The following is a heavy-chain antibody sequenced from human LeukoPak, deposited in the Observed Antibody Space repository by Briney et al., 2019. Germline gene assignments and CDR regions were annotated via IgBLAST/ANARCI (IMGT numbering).Heavy chain of an antibody. J-gene: IGHJ4*02. CDR2: ISPNNGGT. Sequence: GASVKVSCKASGYTFTGYDMHWVRQAPGQGLEWMGWISPNNGGTNYAQKFQGRVTMTTDTSTSTAYMELSSLRSDGTAVYYCARFRILRYFDWLLSGYGVDWYFDYWGQGTLVTVSS. D-gene: IGHD3-9*01. CDR3: ARFRILRYFDWLLSGYGVDWYFDY. CDR1: GYTFTGYD. V-gene: IGHV1-2*02.